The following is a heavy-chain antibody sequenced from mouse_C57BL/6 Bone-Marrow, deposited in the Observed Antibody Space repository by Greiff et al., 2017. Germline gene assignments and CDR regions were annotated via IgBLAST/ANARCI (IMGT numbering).Heavy chain of an antibody. V-gene: IGHV14-3*01. J-gene: IGHJ4*01. CDR3: ASPGVTTAIDYAMDY. Sequence: VQLQQSVAELVRPGASVKLSCTASGFNIKNTYMHWVKQRPEQGLEWIGRIDPANGNTKYAPKFQGKATITADTSSNTADLQLSSLTSEDTAIYYCASPGVTTAIDYAMDYWGQGTSVTVSS. CDR1: GFNIKNTY. D-gene: IGHD1-2*01. CDR2: IDPANGNT.